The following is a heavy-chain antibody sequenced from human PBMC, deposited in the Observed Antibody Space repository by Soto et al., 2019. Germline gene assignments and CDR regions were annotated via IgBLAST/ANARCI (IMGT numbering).Heavy chain of an antibody. J-gene: IGHJ4*02. CDR3: ARDLAKGGGSAGFDY. V-gene: IGHV1-2*02. CDR1: GYTFTVYY. Sequence: QVQLLQSGAEVKKPGASVNVSCKASGYTFTVYYMHWVRQAPGQGLEWMGWINPKSGGTMYPQKFKGRVTMTWDTSTSTADMALTRLISDKTAVYYCARDLAKGGGSAGFDYWGQGNLVTVSS. CDR2: INPKSGGT. D-gene: IGHD2-15*01.